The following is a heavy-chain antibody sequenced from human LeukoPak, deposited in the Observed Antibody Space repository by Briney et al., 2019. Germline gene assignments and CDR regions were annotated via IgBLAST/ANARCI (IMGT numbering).Heavy chain of an antibody. CDR1: GFTFSFYA. J-gene: IGHJ4*02. CDR2: ITSSGNTT. D-gene: IGHD2-2*01. Sequence: GGSLRLSCAASGFTFSFYAMSWVRQAPGKGLEWVAGITSSGNTTYYADPVKGRFTISRDNSKNTLYLQMNSLRADDTAVYYCARDLRRDCSTTTCYAFDYWGQGTLVTVSS. V-gene: IGHV3-23*01. CDR3: ARDLRRDCSTTTCYAFDY.